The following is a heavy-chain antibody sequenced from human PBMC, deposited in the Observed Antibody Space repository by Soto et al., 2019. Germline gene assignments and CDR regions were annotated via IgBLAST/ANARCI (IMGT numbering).Heavy chain of an antibody. Sequence: QVQLQESGPGLVKTSQTLSLTCTVSGGSISSADYPWSWIRQPPGKGLEWIGYISYSGSAYYNPSLESRVTISVDTSKNQFSLKLTSVTAADTAVYYCAREASGHITIFGVARGGAMDVWGQGTTVTV. D-gene: IGHD3-3*01. CDR2: ISYSGSA. CDR3: AREASGHITIFGVARGGAMDV. J-gene: IGHJ6*02. CDR1: GGSISSADYP. V-gene: IGHV4-30-4*01.